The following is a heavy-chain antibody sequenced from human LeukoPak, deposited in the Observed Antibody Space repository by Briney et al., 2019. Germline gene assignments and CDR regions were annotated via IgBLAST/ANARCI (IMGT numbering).Heavy chain of an antibody. CDR2: ISAYNGNT. J-gene: IGHJ4*02. CDR3: AREVYSGYEFYFDY. D-gene: IGHD5-12*01. Sequence: GASVKVSCKASGYTFTSYGISWVRQAPGQGLEWMGWISAYNGNTNYAQKLQGRVTMTRDMSTSTVYMELSSLRSEDTAVYYCAREVYSGYEFYFDYWGQGTLVTVSS. CDR1: GYTFTSYG. V-gene: IGHV1-18*01.